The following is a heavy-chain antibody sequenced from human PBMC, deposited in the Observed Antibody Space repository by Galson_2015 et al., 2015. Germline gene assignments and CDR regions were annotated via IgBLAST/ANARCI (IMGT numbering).Heavy chain of an antibody. V-gene: IGHV3-9*01. J-gene: IGHJ3*01. Sequence: SLRLSCAASGFRFDGYAMHWVRQIPGRGPEWVSGLTWNSGSKAYADSVKGRFTISRDNAKNSLYLQMDSLRTEDTALYYCAKDYRSAYFYDFDLWGQGTMVIVSS. CDR1: GFRFDGYA. CDR3: AKDYRSAYFYDFDL. CDR2: LTWNSGSK. D-gene: IGHD6-19*01.